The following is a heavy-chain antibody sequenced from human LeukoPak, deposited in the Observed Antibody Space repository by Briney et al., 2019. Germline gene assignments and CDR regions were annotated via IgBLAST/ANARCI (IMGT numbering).Heavy chain of an antibody. CDR1: GFTFGDYA. CDR3: TRAEVTDSYYFDY. CDR2: IRSKAYGGTT. V-gene: IGHV3-49*03. D-gene: IGHD5-18*01. J-gene: IGHJ4*02. Sequence: PGGSLRLSCAASGFTFGDYAMSWFRQAPGKGLEWVGCIRSKAYGGTTEYAASVKGRFTISRDDSKSIAYLQMNSLKTEDTAVYYCTRAEVTDSYYFDYWGQGTLVTVSS.